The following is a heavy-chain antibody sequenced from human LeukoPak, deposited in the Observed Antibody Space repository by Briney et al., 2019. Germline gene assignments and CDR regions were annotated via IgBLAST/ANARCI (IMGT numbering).Heavy chain of an antibody. CDR1: GFTISSYS. V-gene: IGHV3-48*04. CDR3: SRVARGHDSGYDWDDAFDI. D-gene: IGHD5-12*01. Sequence: GGSLRLSCAASGFTISSYSMNWVRQAPGKGLEWVSYISSSSSAIYFADSVKGRFTISRDNAKNSVYLQMNYLRGEDTAVYYCSRVARGHDSGYDWDDAFDIWGQGTVVTVS. J-gene: IGHJ3*02. CDR2: ISSSSSAI.